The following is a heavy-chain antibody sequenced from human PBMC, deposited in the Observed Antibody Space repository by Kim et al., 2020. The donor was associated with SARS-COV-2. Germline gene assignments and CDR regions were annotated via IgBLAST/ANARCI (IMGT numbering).Heavy chain of an antibody. J-gene: IGHJ5*02. CDR2: ISSSSSYI. CDR1: GFTFSSYS. D-gene: IGHD3-16*01. CDR3: ARDFGKAEGWFDP. Sequence: GGSLRLSCAASGFTFSSYSMNWVRQAPVKGLEWVSSISSSSSYIYYADSVKGRFTISRDNAKNSLYLQMNSLRAEDTAVYYCARDFGKAEGWFDPWGQGTLVTVSS. V-gene: IGHV3-21*01.